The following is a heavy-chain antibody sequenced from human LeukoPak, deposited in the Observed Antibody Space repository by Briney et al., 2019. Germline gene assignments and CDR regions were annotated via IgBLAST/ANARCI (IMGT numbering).Heavy chain of an antibody. CDR2: FRTYNGNT. J-gene: IGHJ4*02. Sequence: GASVKVSCKASGYTFTSYGITWVRHAPGQGLEWMGWFRTYNGNTYYAQNFQDRVIFSTDPSTNTAYMELKSLRSDDTAVYYCARDMSIGYCSSTSCYNAPSFDYWGQGTLVTVSS. D-gene: IGHD2-2*02. CDR1: GYTFTSYG. CDR3: ARDMSIGYCSSTSCYNAPSFDY. V-gene: IGHV1-18*01.